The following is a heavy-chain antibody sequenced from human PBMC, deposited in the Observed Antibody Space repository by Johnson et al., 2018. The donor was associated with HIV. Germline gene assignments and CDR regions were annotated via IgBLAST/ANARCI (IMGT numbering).Heavy chain of an antibody. V-gene: IGHV3-21*01. Sequence: MLLVESGGGVVQPGRSLRLSCAASGFTFSSYWMSWVRQAPGKGLEWVSAISSSGTSSYYADSVKGRLTISRDNAKNSLYLQMNSLRADDTAVYFCARAINDAFDIWGQGTMVTVSP. CDR2: ISSSGTSS. CDR1: GFTFSSYW. J-gene: IGHJ3*02. CDR3: ARAINDAFDI.